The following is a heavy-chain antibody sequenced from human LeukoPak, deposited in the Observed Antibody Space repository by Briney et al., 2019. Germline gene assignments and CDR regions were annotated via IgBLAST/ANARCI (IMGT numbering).Heavy chain of an antibody. V-gene: IGHV4-59*08. J-gene: IGHJ4*02. CDR1: GGSISGYY. CDR2: IYYGGST. Sequence: SETLSLTCTVSGGSISGYYWSWIRQSPGKGLEWIGYIYYGGSTNYNPSLKSRVTISLDTSKNQFSLKLSSVTAADTAVYYCANSIDFDYGDYYFDYWGQGALVTISS. D-gene: IGHD4-17*01. CDR3: ANSIDFDYGDYYFDY.